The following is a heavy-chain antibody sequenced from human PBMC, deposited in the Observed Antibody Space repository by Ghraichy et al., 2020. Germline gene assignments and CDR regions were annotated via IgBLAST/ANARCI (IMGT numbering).Heavy chain of an antibody. CDR2: VYSTGNT. J-gene: IGHJ4*02. Sequence: SQTLSLTCTVTGESISDNYWNWIRQAPGRGLEWIGHVYSTGNTDFNPSLESRVTISVDTLQNRFSLRLTSLTAADTAVYYCARDRGLTGEFDFWGLGALVTVSS. CDR1: GESISDNY. D-gene: IGHD7-27*01. CDR3: ARDRGLTGEFDF. V-gene: IGHV4-59*01.